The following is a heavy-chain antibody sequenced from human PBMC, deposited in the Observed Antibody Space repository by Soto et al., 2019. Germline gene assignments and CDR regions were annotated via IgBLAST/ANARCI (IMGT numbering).Heavy chain of an antibody. D-gene: IGHD5-18*01. Sequence: GDSVKVSCKACRCPLSSYAISLVRQAPGQGLEWMGGIIPIFGTANYAQKFQGRVTITADESTSTAYMELRSLRSEDTAVYYCARARVRRYSYGLNGMDVWGQGTTVTVSS. V-gene: IGHV1-69*13. CDR1: RCPLSSYA. CDR3: ARARVRRYSYGLNGMDV. CDR2: IIPIFGTA. J-gene: IGHJ6*02.